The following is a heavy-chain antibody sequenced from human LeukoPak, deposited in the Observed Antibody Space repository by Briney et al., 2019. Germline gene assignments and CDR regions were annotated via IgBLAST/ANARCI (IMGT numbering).Heavy chain of an antibody. CDR3: AARVPGEYFQH. Sequence: PGRSLRLSCAASGFTFSSYGMHWVRQAPGKGLEWVAVISYDGSNKYYADSVKGRFTISRDNSKNTLYLQMNSLRAEDTAVYYCAARVPGEYFQHWGQGTLVTVSS. CDR1: GFTFSSYG. V-gene: IGHV3-30*03. D-gene: IGHD2-2*01. J-gene: IGHJ1*01. CDR2: ISYDGSNK.